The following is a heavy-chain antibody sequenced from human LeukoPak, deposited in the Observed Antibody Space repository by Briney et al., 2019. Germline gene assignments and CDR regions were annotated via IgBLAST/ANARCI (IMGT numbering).Heavy chain of an antibody. V-gene: IGHV4-31*11. J-gene: IGHJ3*02. D-gene: IGHD5-12*01. CDR1: GGSFSGYY. CDR2: IYYSGST. Sequence: SETLSLTCAVYGGSFSGYYWSWIRQHPGKGLEWIGYIYYSGSTYYNPSLKSRVTISVDTSKNQFSLKLSSVTAADTAVYYCAGDSGYNAFDIWGQGTMVTVSS. CDR3: AGDSGYNAFDI.